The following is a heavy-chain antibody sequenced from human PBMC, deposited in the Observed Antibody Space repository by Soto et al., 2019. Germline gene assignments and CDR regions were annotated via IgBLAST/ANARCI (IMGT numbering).Heavy chain of an antibody. CDR2: ISGSGGTT. CDR3: AKDLIDYSISYFDY. CDR1: GFTFSSYA. V-gene: IGHV3-23*01. D-gene: IGHD4-4*01. J-gene: IGHJ4*02. Sequence: GGSLRLSCAASGFTFSSYAMNWVRQAPGKGLEWVSVISGSGGTTYYADSVKGRFTISRDNSKNTVSLQMNSLRAEDTAVYYCAKDLIDYSISYFDYWGQGTLVTVSS.